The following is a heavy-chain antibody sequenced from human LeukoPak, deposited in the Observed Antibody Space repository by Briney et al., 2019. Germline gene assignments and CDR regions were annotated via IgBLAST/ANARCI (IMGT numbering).Heavy chain of an antibody. Sequence: EGSLRLSCAASGFTFSSYAMSWVRQAPGKGLEWVSAISGSGGSTYYADSVKGRFTISRDNAKNTLYLQMNSLRAEDTAVYYCARDQVNIYYYDGSSPLAYWGQGTLVTVSS. J-gene: IGHJ4*02. D-gene: IGHD3-22*01. CDR2: ISGSGGST. CDR1: GFTFSSYA. CDR3: ARDQVNIYYYDGSSPLAY. V-gene: IGHV3-23*01.